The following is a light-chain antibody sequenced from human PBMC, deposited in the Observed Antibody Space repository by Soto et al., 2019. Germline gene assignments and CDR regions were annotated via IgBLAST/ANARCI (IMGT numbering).Light chain of an antibody. V-gene: IGLV2-14*01. CDR3: SSYTSSSTSVV. CDR2: DVS. CDR1: SSDVGGYNY. Sequence: QSELTQPASVSGSPGQSITISCTGTSSDVGGYNYVSWYQQHPGKAPKLMIYDVSNRPSGVSNRFSGSKSGNTASLTISGLQAEDEADYYCSSYTSSSTSVVFGGGTKLTVL. J-gene: IGLJ2*01.